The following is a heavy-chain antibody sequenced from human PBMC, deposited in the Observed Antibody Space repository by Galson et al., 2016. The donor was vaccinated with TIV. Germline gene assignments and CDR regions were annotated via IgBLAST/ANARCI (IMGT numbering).Heavy chain of an antibody. D-gene: IGHD6-13*01. CDR1: GFTFSDYA. J-gene: IGHJ4*02. V-gene: IGHV3-30*18. CDR2: ISYDGRKK. Sequence: SLRLSCAASGFTFSDYAMNWVRQAPGRGLEWVALISYDGRKKYYADSLKGRVTISRDNSKKTLLLQMNSLSAEDTAVYYCAKEVVNSRGLDEIGAAATSFDFWGQGTLVTVSS. CDR3: AKEVVNSRGLDEIGAAATSFDF.